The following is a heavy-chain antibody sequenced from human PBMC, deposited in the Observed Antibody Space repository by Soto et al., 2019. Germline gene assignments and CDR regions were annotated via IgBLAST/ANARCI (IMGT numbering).Heavy chain of an antibody. D-gene: IGHD6-19*01. J-gene: IGHJ4*02. Sequence: EVQLVESGGGLVQPGGSLRLSCAGSGFTFSSNWMHWVRQDPGKGLEWVSRLNSDGTSASYADSVKGRFTISRDNAKNTLFLQMNSLTAEDTALYYCARGPSGWFGFDYWGQGTLVTVSS. CDR3: ARGPSGWFGFDY. CDR2: LNSDGTSA. V-gene: IGHV3-74*01. CDR1: GFTFSSNW.